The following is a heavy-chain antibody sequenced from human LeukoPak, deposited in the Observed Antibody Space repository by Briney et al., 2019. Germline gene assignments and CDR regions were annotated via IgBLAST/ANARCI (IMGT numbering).Heavy chain of an antibody. CDR1: GFTFSDHY. CDR2: SGNKANSYTT. CDR3: ARSGRGYYDSRGLFDY. D-gene: IGHD3-22*01. V-gene: IGHV3-72*01. Sequence: GGSLRLSCEASGFTFSDHYMDWVRQAPGKGLEWVGRSGNKANSYTTEYAAPVKGRFTISRDDSKNSLYLQMNSLKTEDTAVYYCARSGRGYYDSRGLFDYWGQGTLVTVSS. J-gene: IGHJ4*02.